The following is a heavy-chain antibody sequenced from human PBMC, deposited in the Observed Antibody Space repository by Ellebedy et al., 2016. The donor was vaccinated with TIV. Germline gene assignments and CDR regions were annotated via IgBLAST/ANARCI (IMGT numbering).Heavy chain of an antibody. CDR3: ARGITIFGVVIQGYYYYYGMDV. Sequence: SVKVSCXASGGTFSSYAISWVRQAPGRGLEWMGGIVPIFGTANYAQKFQGRVTITADESTSTAYMELSSLRSEDTAVYYCARGITIFGVVIQGYYYYYGMDVWGQGTTVTVSS. CDR1: GGTFSSYA. D-gene: IGHD3-3*01. J-gene: IGHJ6*02. CDR2: IVPIFGTA. V-gene: IGHV1-69*13.